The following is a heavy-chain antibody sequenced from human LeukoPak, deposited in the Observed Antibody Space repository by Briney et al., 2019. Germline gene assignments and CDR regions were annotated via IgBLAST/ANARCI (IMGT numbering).Heavy chain of an antibody. Sequence: SQTLSLTCAISGDTVSSRNAAWNWIRQSPSRGLEWLGRTYSRSRWYTDYAISVKGRITINPDTSKNQFSLQLSSVTPEDTAVYYCARSTGWLNGHWGQGTLVTVSS. CDR1: GDTVSSRNAA. CDR2: TYSRSRWYT. V-gene: IGHV6-1*01. CDR3: ARSTGWLNGH. J-gene: IGHJ4*02. D-gene: IGHD2-8*02.